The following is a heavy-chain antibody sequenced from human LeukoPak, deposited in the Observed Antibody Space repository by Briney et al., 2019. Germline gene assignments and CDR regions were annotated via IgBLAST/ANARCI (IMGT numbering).Heavy chain of an antibody. Sequence: GGSLRLSCAASRFTFRTYAMSWVRQAPGKGLEWVSSISYRSSDIEYADSVKGRFTISRDNAKQSLYLQMSSLRAEDTAVYYCARVYSSSWYSGYLYMDVWGKGTTVTVSS. D-gene: IGHD6-13*01. CDR2: ISYRSSDI. CDR3: ARVYSSSWYSGYLYMDV. J-gene: IGHJ6*03. V-gene: IGHV3-21*01. CDR1: RFTFRTYA.